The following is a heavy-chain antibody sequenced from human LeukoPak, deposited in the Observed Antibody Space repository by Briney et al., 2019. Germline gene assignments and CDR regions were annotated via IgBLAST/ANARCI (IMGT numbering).Heavy chain of an antibody. Sequence: GGSLRLSCAASGFTFSSYAMSWVRQAPGKGLEWVSAISGSGGSAYYADSVKGRFTISRDNSKNTLYLQMNNLRAEDTAVYYCAKVRVFSTYGSGNFWGQVTLVTVSS. J-gene: IGHJ4*02. CDR3: AKVRVFSTYGSGNF. D-gene: IGHD3-10*01. V-gene: IGHV3-23*01. CDR2: ISGSGGSA. CDR1: GFTFSSYA.